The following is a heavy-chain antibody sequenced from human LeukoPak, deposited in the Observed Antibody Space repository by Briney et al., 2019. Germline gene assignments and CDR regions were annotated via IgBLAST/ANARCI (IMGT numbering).Heavy chain of an antibody. Sequence: SETLSLTCTVSGGPMGDSYWSWIRQTPGKGLEWIGYIYSTGSTNYNPSLKSRVTISIDTSKNQFFLKLNSVTAADMTLYYCARDYTMTHAFDIWGQGTLVTVSS. D-gene: IGHD3-22*01. CDR2: IYSTGST. CDR3: ARDYTMTHAFDI. CDR1: GGPMGDSY. J-gene: IGHJ3*02. V-gene: IGHV4-59*01.